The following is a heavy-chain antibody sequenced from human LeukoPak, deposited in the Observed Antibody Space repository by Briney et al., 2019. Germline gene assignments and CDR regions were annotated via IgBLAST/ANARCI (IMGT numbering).Heavy chain of an antibody. CDR2: INPSGGST. V-gene: IGHV1-46*01. CDR1: GYTFTSYY. CDR3: ARGAVVVPAAQVGSWFDP. D-gene: IGHD2-2*01. Sequence: GASVKVSRKASGYTFTSYYMHWVRQAPGQGLEWMGIINPSGGSTSYAQKFQGRVTVTRDTSTSTVYMELSSLRSEDTAVYYCARGAVVVPAAQVGSWFDPWGQGTLVTVSS. J-gene: IGHJ5*02.